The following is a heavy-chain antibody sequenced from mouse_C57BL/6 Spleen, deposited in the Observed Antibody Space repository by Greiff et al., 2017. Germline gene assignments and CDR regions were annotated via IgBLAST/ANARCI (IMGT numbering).Heavy chain of an antibody. Sequence: VQLQQSGAELVRPGASVTLSCKASGYTFTDYEMHWVKQTPVHGLEWIGAIDPETGGTAYNQKFKGKAILTADKSSSTAYMELRSLTSEDSAVYYCTRPRLRRYFDVWGTGTTVTVSS. J-gene: IGHJ1*03. CDR1: GYTFTDYE. CDR3: TRPRLRRYFDV. D-gene: IGHD2-4*01. CDR2: IDPETGGT. V-gene: IGHV1-15*01.